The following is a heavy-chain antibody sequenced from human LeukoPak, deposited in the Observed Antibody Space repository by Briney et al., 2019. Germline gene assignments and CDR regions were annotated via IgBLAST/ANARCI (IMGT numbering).Heavy chain of an antibody. J-gene: IGHJ4*02. CDR2: ISGSGGST. CDR3: AGGSSGWYMTY. V-gene: IGHV3-23*01. D-gene: IGHD6-19*01. Sequence: GGSLRLSCAASGFTFSSYAMSWVRQAPGKGLEWVSAISGSGGSTYYADSVKGRFTISRDNSKNTLYLQMSSLRAEDTAVYYCAGGSSGWYMTYWGQGTLVTVSS. CDR1: GFTFSSYA.